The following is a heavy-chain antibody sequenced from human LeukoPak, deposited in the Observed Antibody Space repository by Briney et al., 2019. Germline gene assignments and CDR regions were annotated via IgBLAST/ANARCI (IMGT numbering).Heavy chain of an antibody. CDR1: GYTFTGYY. D-gene: IGHD2-21*02. Sequence: ASVKVSCKASGYTFTGYYMHWVRQAPGQGLEWMGWINPNSGGTNYAQKFQGRVTMTRDTSISTAYMELSRLRSDDTAVYYCAXXWDVVVTALDAFDIWGQGTMVTVSS. CDR3: AXXWDVVVTALDAFDI. J-gene: IGHJ3*02. CDR2: INPNSGGT. V-gene: IGHV1-2*02.